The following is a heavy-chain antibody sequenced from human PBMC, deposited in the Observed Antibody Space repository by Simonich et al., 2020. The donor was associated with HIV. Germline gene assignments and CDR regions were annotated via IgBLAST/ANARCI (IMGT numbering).Heavy chain of an antibody. J-gene: IGHJ4*02. CDR1: GGSFSGYY. Sequence: QVQLQQWGAGLLKPSETLSLTCAVYGGSFSGYYWSWIRQPPGKGLGWIGEINHSEIPNYEASLNSRATISVDKSKNQFSLKLSSVTAADTAIYYCARRDRELILYFDYWGQGNLVTVSS. D-gene: IGHD3-3*01. CDR3: ARRDRELILYFDY. V-gene: IGHV4-34*01. CDR2: INHSEIP.